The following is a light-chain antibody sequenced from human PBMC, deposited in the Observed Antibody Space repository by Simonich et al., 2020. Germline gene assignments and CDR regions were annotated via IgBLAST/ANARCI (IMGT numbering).Light chain of an antibody. Sequence: EIVLTQSPGTLSLSPGERATLSCRASKSVSRSYLAWYQRKPGLAPRLLIYEASSRATGIPDRFSGSGSGTDFTLTISRLEPEDFAVYYCQQRSNWPITFGQGTRLEIK. CDR1: KSVSRSY. CDR2: EAS. V-gene: IGKV3D-20*02. CDR3: QQRSNWPIT. J-gene: IGKJ5*01.